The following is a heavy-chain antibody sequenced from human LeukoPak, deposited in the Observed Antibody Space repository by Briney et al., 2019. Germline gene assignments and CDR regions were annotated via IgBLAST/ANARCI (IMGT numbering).Heavy chain of an antibody. D-gene: IGHD6-19*01. CDR2: ISSSGSTI. V-gene: IGHV3-48*03. CDR3: ARDTGVAVATDY. CDR1: GFTFSSYE. J-gene: IGHJ4*02. Sequence: GGSLRLSCAASGFTFSSYEMNWVRQAPGKGLEWVSYISSSGSTIYYADSVKGRFTISRDNAKNSLYLQMNSLRAEDTAVYYCARDTGVAVATDYWGQGTLVTVSS.